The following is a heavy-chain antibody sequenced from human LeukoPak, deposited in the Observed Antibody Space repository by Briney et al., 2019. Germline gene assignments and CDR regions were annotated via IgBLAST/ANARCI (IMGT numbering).Heavy chain of an antibody. CDR2: VYYTGST. Sequence: SETLSLTCSVSGGPVSNYYWSWLRQPPGKGLEGMGNVYYTGSTNYNPSLKSRVTMFEDKSKNQFSLRLYSVTVADTTVYYCARHFAYSSSSYFDYWGQGSLVTVSS. CDR1: GGPVSNYY. D-gene: IGHD6-6*01. J-gene: IGHJ4*02. CDR3: ARHFAYSSSSYFDY. V-gene: IGHV4-59*08.